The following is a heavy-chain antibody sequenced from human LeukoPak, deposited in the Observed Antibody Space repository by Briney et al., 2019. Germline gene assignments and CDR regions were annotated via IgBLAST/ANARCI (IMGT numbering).Heavy chain of an antibody. D-gene: IGHD6-19*01. J-gene: IGHJ5*02. Sequence: GGSLRLSCAASGFTFSSYSMNWVRQAPGKGLEWVSYISSGSSAIYYADSVKGRFTISRDNAKNSLFLQLSSLRDEDTAVYYCARVVAGIDWFDPWGQGTLVTVSS. V-gene: IGHV3-48*02. CDR3: ARVVAGIDWFDP. CDR2: ISSGSSAI. CDR1: GFTFSSYS.